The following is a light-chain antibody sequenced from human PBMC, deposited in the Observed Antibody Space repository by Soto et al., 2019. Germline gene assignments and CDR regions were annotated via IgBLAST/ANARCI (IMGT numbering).Light chain of an antibody. CDR2: GTS. V-gene: IGKV3-20*01. Sequence: ELVLTQSPGTLSLSPGERATLSCGASQSVGSTNLAWYQQKPGQAPRLLIYGTSSRPIGIPDRFSGSGSGTDFTLTISRLEPEDFAVYYCQQYDNSRWTFGQGTKVDIK. CDR3: QQYDNSRWT. CDR1: QSVGSTN. J-gene: IGKJ1*01.